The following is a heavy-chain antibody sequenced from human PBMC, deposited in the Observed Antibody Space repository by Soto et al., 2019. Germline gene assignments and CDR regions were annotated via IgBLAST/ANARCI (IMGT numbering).Heavy chain of an antibody. CDR3: ARHAKGYYASGSYNYWFAP. CDR2: IHYSQST. V-gene: IGHV4-39*01. Sequence: SETLSLTCTVSGGSISSSSYYWGCIRQPPGKGLEYIGSIHYSQSTYYNPSLKSRFSISVDTSKNQFSLKLSSVTAADTAVYYCARHAKGYYASGSYNYWFAPWGQGTLVTVSS. J-gene: IGHJ5*02. D-gene: IGHD3-10*01. CDR1: GGSISSSSYY.